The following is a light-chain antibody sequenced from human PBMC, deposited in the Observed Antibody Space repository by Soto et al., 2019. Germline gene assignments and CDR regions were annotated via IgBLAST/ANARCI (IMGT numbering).Light chain of an antibody. CDR2: DAS. CDR3: QQRSNWLT. Sequence: EIVLTQSPATLSLSPGERATLSCRASQSINSYLAWYQQKPGQAPRLLIYDASNRATGTPARFSGSGSGTGFTLTISSVEPEEVAGYYCQQRSNWLTFGGGTKVEIK. CDR1: QSINSY. V-gene: IGKV3-11*01. J-gene: IGKJ4*01.